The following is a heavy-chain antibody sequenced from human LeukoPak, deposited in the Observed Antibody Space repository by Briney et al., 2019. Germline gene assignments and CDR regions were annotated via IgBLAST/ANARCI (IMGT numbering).Heavy chain of an antibody. V-gene: IGHV3-30*18. CDR1: GFTFSSYG. Sequence: GSLRLSCEASGFTFSSYGMQWVRQAPGMGPEWVSVISHDGTVTHYADSVKGRFTISRDSSTNTLYLQMDSLRTEDTAVYYCAKEGSQYASSWFDYWGQGTLVTVSS. CDR2: ISHDGTVT. D-gene: IGHD6-13*01. CDR3: AKEGSQYASSWFDY. J-gene: IGHJ4*02.